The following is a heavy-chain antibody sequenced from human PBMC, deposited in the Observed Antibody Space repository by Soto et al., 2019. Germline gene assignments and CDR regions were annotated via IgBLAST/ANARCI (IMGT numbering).Heavy chain of an antibody. D-gene: IGHD2-21*01. Sequence: EVQLVESGGDLVQPGGSLKLSCAASVFTSSGSAMHWVRQASGKGLEGVGHIRRRAKNYATVYPASVKGRFIISRENSKNTAYLQMNSLKTDDKAVYYCTRTLDGIDYSSPDFDYWGQGTPVTVSS. J-gene: IGHJ4*02. CDR3: TRTLDGIDYSSPDFDY. V-gene: IGHV3-73*02. CDR1: VFTSSGSA. CDR2: IRRRAKNYAT.